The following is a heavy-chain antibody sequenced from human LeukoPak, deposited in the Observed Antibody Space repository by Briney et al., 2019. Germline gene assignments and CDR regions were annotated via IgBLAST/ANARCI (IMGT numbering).Heavy chain of an antibody. D-gene: IGHD1-26*01. Sequence: PGGSLRLSCAASGFTVSTTYMAWVRQAPEKGLEWVSFMYGTSNIYYADSVKGRFTISRDDSNNMLYLQMNSLEAADTAVYYCARGVLGLKPLDYWGQGTLVTVSS. V-gene: IGHV3-53*01. CDR1: GFTVSTTY. CDR2: MYGTSNI. J-gene: IGHJ4*02. CDR3: ARGVLGLKPLDY.